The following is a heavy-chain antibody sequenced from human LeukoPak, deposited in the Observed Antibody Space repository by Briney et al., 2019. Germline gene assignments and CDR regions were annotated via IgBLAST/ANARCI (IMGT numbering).Heavy chain of an antibody. D-gene: IGHD3-10*01. Sequence: SETLSLTCTVSGYSISSGYYWGWIRQPPGKGLEWIGNIYYNGITYYNPSLKSRVTISLDTSKNQFSLKLSSVTAADTAVYYCARSDGYGLVDIWGQGTMVTASS. CDR3: ARSDGYGLVDI. CDR2: IYYNGIT. CDR1: GYSISSGYY. J-gene: IGHJ3*02. V-gene: IGHV4-38-2*02.